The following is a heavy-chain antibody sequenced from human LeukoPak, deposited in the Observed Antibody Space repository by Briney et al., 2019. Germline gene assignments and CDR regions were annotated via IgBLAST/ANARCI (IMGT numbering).Heavy chain of an antibody. J-gene: IGHJ5*02. CDR3: ARGRSFCSGGSRYSHWFDP. CDR1: GGSFSGYY. D-gene: IGHD2-15*01. V-gene: IGHV4-34*01. Sequence: SETLSLTCAVYGGSFSGYYWSWIRQPPGKGLEWIGKINHSGSTNYNPSLKSRVTISVDTSKNQFSLKLSSVTAADTAVYYCARGRSFCSGGSRYSHWFDPWGQGTLVTVSS. CDR2: INHSGST.